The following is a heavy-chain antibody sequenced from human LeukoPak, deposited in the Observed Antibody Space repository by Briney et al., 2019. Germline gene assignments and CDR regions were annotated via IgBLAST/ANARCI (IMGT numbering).Heavy chain of an antibody. Sequence: GSLRLSCAGSGFHFRCHWVSWVRQASGKGLEWVANIKQDGSEKYYVDSVKGRFTISRDNAKNSLYLQMNSLRAEDTAVYYCARVEGSGGKRGDYWGQGTLVTVSS. D-gene: IGHD6-19*01. V-gene: IGHV3-7*01. CDR3: ARVEGSGGKRGDY. CDR2: IKQDGSEK. J-gene: IGHJ4*02. CDR1: GFHFRCHW.